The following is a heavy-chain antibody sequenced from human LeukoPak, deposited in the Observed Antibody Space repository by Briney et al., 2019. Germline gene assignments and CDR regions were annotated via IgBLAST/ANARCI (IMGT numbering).Heavy chain of an antibody. D-gene: IGHD6-13*01. V-gene: IGHV3-21*01. Sequence: GESLRLSCAASGFTFSSYSMNWVRQAPGKGLEWVSSISSSSSYIYYADSVKGRFTISRDNAKNSLYLQMNSLRAEDTAVYYCAVLRQLAESDYWGQGTLVTVSS. J-gene: IGHJ4*02. CDR1: GFTFSSYS. CDR2: ISSSSSYI. CDR3: AVLRQLAESDY.